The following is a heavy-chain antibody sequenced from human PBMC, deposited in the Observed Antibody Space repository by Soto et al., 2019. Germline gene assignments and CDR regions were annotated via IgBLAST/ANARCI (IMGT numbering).Heavy chain of an antibody. V-gene: IGHV1-8*01. D-gene: IGHD1-26*01. CDR1: GYTFTTYD. J-gene: IGHJ4*02. CDR2: MNPNSGTT. Sequence: QVQLVQSGAEVRKPGASVKVSCKASGYTFTTYDINWMRQATGQGLEWVGWMNPNSGTTGYAQKFQVRVSMTRDTSMNTAYMELSSLIYEDTAVYYCARNKWETGDFDYWGQGTLVTVSS. CDR3: ARNKWETGDFDY.